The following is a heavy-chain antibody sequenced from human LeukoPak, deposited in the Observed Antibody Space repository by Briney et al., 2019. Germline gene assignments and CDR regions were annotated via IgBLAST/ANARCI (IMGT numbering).Heavy chain of an antibody. CDR2: ISAYNGNT. V-gene: IGHV1-18*01. Sequence: GASVKVSCKASGYTFTSYGISWVRQAPGQGLEWMGWISAYNGNTNYAQKLQGRVTTTTDTSTSTAYMELRSLRSDDTAVYYCARDGVNYDFWSGYPVCWGQGTLVTVSS. CDR3: ARDGVNYDFWSGYPVC. CDR1: GYTFTSYG. D-gene: IGHD3-3*01. J-gene: IGHJ4*02.